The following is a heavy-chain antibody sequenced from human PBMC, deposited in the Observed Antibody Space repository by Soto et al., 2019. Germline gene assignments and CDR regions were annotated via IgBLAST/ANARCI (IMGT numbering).Heavy chain of an antibody. CDR1: VGSLGSYY. Sequence: KASETLSLTCTVAVGSLGSYYGSWIRQPPGKGLEWIGYIYYSGSTTYNPSLKSRVTISVDTSKNQFSLKLSSVTDPDTAVYYCATTYCCCDCQSSDSGMDVGGQGTTVTVSS. J-gene: IGHJ6*02. D-gene: IGHD2-21*02. CDR3: ATTYCCCDCQSSDSGMDV. V-gene: IGHV4-59*01. CDR2: IYYSGST.